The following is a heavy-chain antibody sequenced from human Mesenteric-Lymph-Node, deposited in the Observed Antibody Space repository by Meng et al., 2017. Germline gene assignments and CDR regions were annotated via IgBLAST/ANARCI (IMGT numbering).Heavy chain of an antibody. J-gene: IGHJ4*02. CDR1: GVTFRTHG. D-gene: IGHD2-15*01. CDR3: ATSPGYCSGSSCYAVFGNDY. Sequence: GGSLRLSCAASGVTFRTHGMHWVRQSPGKGLEWVAVIWNDGSNKYYADSVKGRFTISSDMSKTTLYLEMNSLRAEDTAIYYCATSPGYCSGSSCYAVFGNDYWGQGTLVTVSS. V-gene: IGHV3-33*01. CDR2: IWNDGSNK.